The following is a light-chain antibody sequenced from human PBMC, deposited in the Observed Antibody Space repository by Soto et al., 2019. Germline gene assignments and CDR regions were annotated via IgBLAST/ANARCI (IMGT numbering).Light chain of an antibody. Sequence: IQMTKSAATVSAYVGDRVTITCRASQSIGYWLAWYQQKPGKAPNLLIYAASSLETGVPSRFSGSGSGTEFTLSISSLQPDDSASYYCQQYNSYSNTFGQGTKVDIK. CDR1: QSIGYW. CDR3: QQYNSYSNT. V-gene: IGKV1-5*01. CDR2: AAS. J-gene: IGKJ1*01.